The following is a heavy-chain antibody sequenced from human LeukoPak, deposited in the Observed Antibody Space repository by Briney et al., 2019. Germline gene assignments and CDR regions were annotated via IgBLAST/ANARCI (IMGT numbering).Heavy chain of an antibody. CDR3: ARSWTESADY. Sequence: GGSLRLSCTASGFTFSSYWMHWVRQAPGKAVVWVSRINSDGSSTSYADSVKGRFTISRDNAKNTLYLQMNSLRAEDTAVYYCARSWTESADYWGQGTLVTVSS. CDR2: INSDGSST. D-gene: IGHD3/OR15-3a*01. V-gene: IGHV3-74*01. CDR1: GFTFSSYW. J-gene: IGHJ4*02.